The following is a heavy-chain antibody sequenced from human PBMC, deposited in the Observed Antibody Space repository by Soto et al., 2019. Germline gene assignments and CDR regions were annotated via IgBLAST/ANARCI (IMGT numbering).Heavy chain of an antibody. V-gene: IGHV3-30*02. CDR3: AKDSWAIFGVPAGEYYAMDV. CDR2: IQYHGINK. Sequence: GGSLRLSCAASGFTFSTYGMHWVRQAPGKGLEWVAFIQYHGINKDYADSVKGRFTISRDNSKNTVYLQMNDLRVEDAAEYFCAKDSWAIFGVPAGEYYAMDVWGQGTTVTVSS. CDR1: GFTFSTYG. J-gene: IGHJ6*02. D-gene: IGHD3-3*01.